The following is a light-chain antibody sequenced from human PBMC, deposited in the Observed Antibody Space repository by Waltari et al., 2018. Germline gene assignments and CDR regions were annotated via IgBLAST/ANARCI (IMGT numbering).Light chain of an antibody. Sequence: QSVLTQPPSASGTDGQRVTLSWSGSNSNIDRNSVYWCQQLPGKAPKLLIYKGNQRPSGVPDRVAGSDSGTSDSLAISGLRSDDEGDYYCAAWDDSLSGPVFGGGTKLTVL. V-gene: IGLV1-47*01. CDR2: KGN. J-gene: IGLJ2*01. CDR1: NSNIDRNS. CDR3: AAWDDSLSGPV.